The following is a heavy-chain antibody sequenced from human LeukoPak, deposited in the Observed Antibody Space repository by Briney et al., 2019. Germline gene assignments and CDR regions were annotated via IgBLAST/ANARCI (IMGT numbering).Heavy chain of an antibody. CDR1: GFTFSSYW. J-gene: IGHJ4*02. CDR2: IKQDGSEK. V-gene: IGHV3-7*01. D-gene: IGHD3-3*01. Sequence: GGSLRLSCAASGFTFSSYWMSWVRQAPGKGLEWVANIKQDGSEKYYVDSVKGRFTISRDNAKNSLYLQMNSLRAEDTAVYYCARNYDFWSGSHPFDYWGQGTLVTVSS. CDR3: ARNYDFWSGSHPFDY.